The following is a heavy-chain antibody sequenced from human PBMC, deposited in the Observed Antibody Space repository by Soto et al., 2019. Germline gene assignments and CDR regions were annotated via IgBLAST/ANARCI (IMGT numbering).Heavy chain of an antibody. D-gene: IGHD3-16*01. CDR3: AREGDKYYFDY. J-gene: IGHJ4*02. V-gene: IGHV3-33*01. Sequence: GSLRLSCAASGFTFSSYGMHWVRQAPGKGLEWVAAIWYDGSNKYYADSVKGRFTISRDNSKNTLYLQVNSLRAEDTAVYYCAREGDKYYFDYWGQGTLVTVSS. CDR1: GFTFSSYG. CDR2: IWYDGSNK.